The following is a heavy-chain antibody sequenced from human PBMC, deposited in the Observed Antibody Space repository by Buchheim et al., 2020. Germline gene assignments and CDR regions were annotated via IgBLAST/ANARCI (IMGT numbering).Heavy chain of an antibody. J-gene: IGHJ4*02. D-gene: IGHD2-21*01. CDR1: GFTFSSYA. CDR3: ARDGGNIVVVIASYFDY. V-gene: IGHV3-30*04. CDR2: ISYDGSNK. Sequence: QVQLVESGGGVVQPGRSLRLSCAASGFTFSSYAMHWVRQAPGKGLEWVAVISYDGSNKYYADSVKGRFTISRDNSKNTLYLQMNSLRAEDTAVYYCARDGGNIVVVIASYFDYWGQGTL.